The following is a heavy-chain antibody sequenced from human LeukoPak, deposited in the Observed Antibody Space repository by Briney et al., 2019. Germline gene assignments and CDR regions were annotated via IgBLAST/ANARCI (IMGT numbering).Heavy chain of an antibody. CDR2: NNTNTGNP. CDR3: ARVVYYDSSGYPDS. D-gene: IGHD3-22*01. J-gene: IGHJ4*02. V-gene: IGHV7-4-1*02. CDR1: GYTFTNYA. Sequence: GASVKVSCKASGYTFTNYAMNWVRQAPGQGLEWMGWNNTNTGNPTYAQGFTGRFVFSLDTSVSTAYLQISSLKAEDTAVYYCARVVYYDSSGYPDSWGQGALVTVSS.